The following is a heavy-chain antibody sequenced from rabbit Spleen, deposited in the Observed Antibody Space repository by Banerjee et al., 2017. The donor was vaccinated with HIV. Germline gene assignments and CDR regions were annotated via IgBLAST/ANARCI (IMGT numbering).Heavy chain of an antibody. V-gene: IGHV1S40*01. CDR2: IYGGSSGSA. CDR3: AGGDGYAYGGYDL. J-gene: IGHJ3*01. CDR1: GVSFSGSSY. D-gene: IGHD6-1*01. Sequence: QSLEESGGDLVKPGASLTLTCTASGVSFSGSSYMCWVRQAPGKGLEWIACIYGGSSGSAEYVSWAKGRFTISKTSSTTATLQMTSLTVADTATYFCAGGDGYAYGGYDLWGQGTLVTVS.